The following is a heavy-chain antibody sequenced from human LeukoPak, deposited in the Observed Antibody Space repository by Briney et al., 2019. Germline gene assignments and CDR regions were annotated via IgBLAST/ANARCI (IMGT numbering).Heavy chain of an antibody. CDR3: ARDYAGENWFDP. J-gene: IGHJ5*02. V-gene: IGHV3-33*01. CDR1: GFTFSSYG. D-gene: IGHD3-16*01. CDR2: IWYDGSNK. Sequence: PGGSLRLSCAASGFTFSSYGMHWVRQAPGKGLEWVAVIWYDGSNKYYADSVKGRFTISRDNSKNTLYLQMNSLRAEDTAVYYCARDYAGENWFDPWGQGTLVTVSS.